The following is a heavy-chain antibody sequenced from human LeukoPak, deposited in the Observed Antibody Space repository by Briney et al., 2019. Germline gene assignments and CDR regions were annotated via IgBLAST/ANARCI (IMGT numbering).Heavy chain of an antibody. Sequence: PGGSLRLSCAASGFTFSSYAMSWVRQAPGKGLEWASAISGSGGSTYYADSVKGRFTISGDNSKITLYLQMNSLRAEDTAVYYCAKSVRRSITMIVVVITEFDYWGQGTLVTVSS. CDR2: ISGSGGST. D-gene: IGHD3-22*01. CDR1: GFTFSSYA. J-gene: IGHJ4*02. CDR3: AKSVRRSITMIVVVITEFDY. V-gene: IGHV3-23*01.